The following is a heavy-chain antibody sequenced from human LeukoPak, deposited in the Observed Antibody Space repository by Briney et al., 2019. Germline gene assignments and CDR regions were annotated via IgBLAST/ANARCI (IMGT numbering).Heavy chain of an antibody. CDR3: ARGGSGNWNAPFDY. D-gene: IGHD1-1*01. CDR2: IRYDGSNK. J-gene: IGHJ4*02. V-gene: IGHV3-30*02. Sequence: GGSLRLSCAASGFTFSSYSMNWVRQAPGKGLEWVAFIRYDGSNKNYADSVKGRFTISRDNSKNTLYLQMNSLRAEDTAVYYCARGGSGNWNAPFDYWGQGTLVTVSS. CDR1: GFTFSSYS.